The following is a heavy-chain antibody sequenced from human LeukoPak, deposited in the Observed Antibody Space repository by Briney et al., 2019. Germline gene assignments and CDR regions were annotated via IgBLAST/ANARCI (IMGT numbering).Heavy chain of an antibody. CDR1: GGTFSRYA. CDR3: ANQYYYDSSGYYSGLY. D-gene: IGHD3-22*01. CDR2: IIPIFGTA. V-gene: IGHV1-69*13. Sequence: GASVKVSCKASGGTFSRYAISWVRQAPGQGLEWMGGIIPIFGTANYAQKFQGRVTITADESTSTAYMELSSLRSEDTAVYYCANQYYYDSSGYYSGLYWGQGTLVTVSS. J-gene: IGHJ4*02.